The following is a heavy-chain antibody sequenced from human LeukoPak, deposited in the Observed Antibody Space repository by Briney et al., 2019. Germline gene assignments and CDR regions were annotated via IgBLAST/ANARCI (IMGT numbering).Heavy chain of an antibody. CDR3: ARLRGWYWFDP. CDR2: IKQDGSEK. Sequence: GGSLRPSCASSGFTFSSYWMSWVRQAPGKGLEWVANIKQDGSEKYYVDSVKGRFTISRDNAKNSLYLQMNSLRAEDTAVYYCARLRGWYWFDPWGQGTLVTVSS. V-gene: IGHV3-7*01. J-gene: IGHJ5*02. D-gene: IGHD3-10*01. CDR1: GFTFSSYW.